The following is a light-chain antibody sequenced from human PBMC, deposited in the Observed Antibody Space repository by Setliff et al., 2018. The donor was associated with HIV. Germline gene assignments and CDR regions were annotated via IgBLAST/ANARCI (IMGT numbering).Light chain of an antibody. V-gene: IGLV2-23*01. CDR2: DDS. J-gene: IGLJ2*01. Sequence: QSALTPPASVSGSPGQSITISCTGTSSDIGTYNLVSWYQQYPGKAPKLMIYDDSKRPSGLSNRFSGSKSGNTASLTISGLQAEDEADYYCCSYAGSATWVFGGGTKVTVL. CDR3: CSYAGSATWV. CDR1: SSDIGTYNL.